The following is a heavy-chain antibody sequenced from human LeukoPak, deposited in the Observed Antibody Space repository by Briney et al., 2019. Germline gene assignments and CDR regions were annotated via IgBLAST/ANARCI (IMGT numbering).Heavy chain of an antibody. CDR3: ARDAIAAAGTTD. J-gene: IGHJ4*02. CDR1: GGTFSSYA. D-gene: IGHD6-13*01. CDR2: IIPILGIT. Sequence: SVKVSCKASGGTFSSYAINWVRQAPGQGLEWMGSIIPILGITNYAQKFRGRISITADKSSSTAYMELSSLRSEDTAVFYCARDAIAAAGTTDWGQGTLVTVSS. V-gene: IGHV1-69*04.